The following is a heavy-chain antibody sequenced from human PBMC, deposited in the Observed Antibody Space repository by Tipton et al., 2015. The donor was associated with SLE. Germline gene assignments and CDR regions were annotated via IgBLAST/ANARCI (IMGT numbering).Heavy chain of an antibody. Sequence: QLVQSGAEVKKSGESLKISCEGSGYSFSGYWIGWVRQMPGKGLEWMGIIYPDDSDTRYSPSLQGQVTISADKSITTAYLQWSSLKASDTAMYYCARQKGDAFDMWGQGTTITVSS. J-gene: IGHJ3*02. V-gene: IGHV5-51*01. CDR2: IYPDDSDT. CDR1: GYSFSGYW. CDR3: ARQKGDAFDM.